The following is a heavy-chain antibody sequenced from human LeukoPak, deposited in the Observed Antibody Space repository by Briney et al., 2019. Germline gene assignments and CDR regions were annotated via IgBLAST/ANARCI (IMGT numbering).Heavy chain of an antibody. Sequence: GGSLRLSCAASGFTFSSYWMSWVRQAPGKGLEWVANRKQDGSEKYYVDSVKGRFTISRDNAKNSLYLQMNSLRAEDTAVYYCARDASTFYDFWSGYSNYWGQGTLVTVSS. CDR2: RKQDGSEK. J-gene: IGHJ4*02. CDR1: GFTFSSYW. V-gene: IGHV3-7*01. D-gene: IGHD3-3*01. CDR3: ARDASTFYDFWSGYSNY.